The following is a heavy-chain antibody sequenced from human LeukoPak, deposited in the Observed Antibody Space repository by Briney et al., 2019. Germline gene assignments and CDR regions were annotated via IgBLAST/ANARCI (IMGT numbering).Heavy chain of an antibody. D-gene: IGHD2-8*01. V-gene: IGHV4-31*03. Sequence: NPSQTLSLTCTVSGGSISSGGYSWRWLRQHPGKGLEWIGYIYYSGSTYYNPSLKSRVTISVDTTKNQFSLKLSSVTAADTAVYYCARVPVGMVYALGIYWGQGTLVTVSS. J-gene: IGHJ4*02. CDR3: ARVPVGMVYALGIY. CDR2: IYYSGST. CDR1: GGSISSGGYS.